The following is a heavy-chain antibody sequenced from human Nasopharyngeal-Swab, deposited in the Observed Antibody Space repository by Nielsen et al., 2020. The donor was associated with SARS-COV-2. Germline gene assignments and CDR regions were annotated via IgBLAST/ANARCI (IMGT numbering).Heavy chain of an antibody. Sequence: SVKVSCKASGGTFSSYAISWVRQAPGQGLEWMGGVIPIFGTANYAQKFQGRVTITADESTSTAYMELSSLRSEDTAVYYCARSRYDFWSGYRNPNAFDIWGQGTMVTVSS. J-gene: IGHJ3*02. CDR2: VIPIFGTA. D-gene: IGHD3-3*01. CDR1: GGTFSSYA. V-gene: IGHV1-69*13. CDR3: ARSRYDFWSGYRNPNAFDI.